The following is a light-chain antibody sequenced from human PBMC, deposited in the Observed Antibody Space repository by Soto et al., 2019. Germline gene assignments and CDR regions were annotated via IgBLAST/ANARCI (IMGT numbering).Light chain of an antibody. CDR1: QSVRSNY. Sequence: EIGLTQSPGTLSLSPGERATLSCRASQSVRSNYLAWYQHKPGQAPRLLIYNLSTRATGIPDRFSGSGSGTDFTLTISRLEPEDFALYYCQQYRDLPQTFGQGTQVEIK. CDR2: NLS. V-gene: IGKV3-20*01. CDR3: QQYRDLPQT. J-gene: IGKJ1*01.